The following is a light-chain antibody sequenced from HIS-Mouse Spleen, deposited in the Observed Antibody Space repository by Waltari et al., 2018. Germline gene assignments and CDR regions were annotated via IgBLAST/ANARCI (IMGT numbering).Light chain of an antibody. J-gene: IGKJ1*01. CDR1: QSVSSSY. CDR2: GAS. CDR3: QQYGSSPET. Sequence: EIVLTQSPGTLSLSPGERATLSCRASQSVSSSYLAWYQQNPGQAPRVLIYGASSRATGIPDRCSGSGSGKDFTLTISRLETEDFAVYDGQQYGSSPETFGQGTKVEIK. V-gene: IGKV3-20*01.